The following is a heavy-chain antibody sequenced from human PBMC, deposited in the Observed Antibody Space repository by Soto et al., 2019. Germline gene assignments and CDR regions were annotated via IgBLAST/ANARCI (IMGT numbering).Heavy chain of an antibody. V-gene: IGHV3-30*18. CDR3: ANLYREQNAVFDY. Sequence: GGSLRLSCAASGFTFSSYGMHWVRQAPGKGLEWVAVISYDGSNKYYADSVKGRFTISRDNSKNTLYLQMNSLRAEDTAVYYCANLYREQNAVFDYWGQGTLVTVSS. J-gene: IGHJ4*02. CDR1: GFTFSSYG. CDR2: ISYDGSNK.